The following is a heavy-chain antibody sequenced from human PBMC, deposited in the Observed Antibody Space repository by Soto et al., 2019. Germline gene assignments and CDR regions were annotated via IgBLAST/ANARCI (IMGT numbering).Heavy chain of an antibody. V-gene: IGHV3-53*01. J-gene: IGHJ4*02. CDR2: IYSGGST. D-gene: IGHD6-19*01. CDR3: ARVPPDSSGWYGGEDY. CDR1: GFTVSSNY. Sequence: GSLRLSCAASGFTVSSNYMSWVRQAPGKGLEWVSVIYSGGSTYYADSVKGRFTISRDNSKNTLYLQMNSLRAEDTAVYYCARVPPDSSGWYGGEDYWGQGTLVTVSS.